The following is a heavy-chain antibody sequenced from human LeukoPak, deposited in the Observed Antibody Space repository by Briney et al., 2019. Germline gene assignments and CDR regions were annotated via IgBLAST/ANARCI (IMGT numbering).Heavy chain of an antibody. CDR1: GGTFSSYA. CDR3: ARVLSGECFDY. J-gene: IGHJ4*02. Sequence: ASVKVSCKASGGTFSSYAISWVRQAPGQGLEWMGRIIPILGIANYAQKFQGRVTITADKSTSTAYTELSSLRSEDTAVYYCARVLSGECFDYWGQGTLVTVSS. V-gene: IGHV1-69*04. CDR2: IIPILGIA. D-gene: IGHD3-10*01.